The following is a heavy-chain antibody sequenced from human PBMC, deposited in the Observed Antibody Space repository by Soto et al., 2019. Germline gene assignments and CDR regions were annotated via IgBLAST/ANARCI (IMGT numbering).Heavy chain of an antibody. CDR3: ARHDREGLQLNWFDP. J-gene: IGHJ5*02. V-gene: IGHV4-39*01. Sequence: SETLSLTCTVSGGSISSSSYYWGWIRQPPGKGLEWIGSIYYSGSTYYNPSLKSRVTISVDTSKNQFSLKLSSVTAADTAVYYCARHDREGLQLNWFDPWGQGTLVTVSS. D-gene: IGHD5-18*01. CDR1: GGSISSSSYY. CDR2: IYYSGST.